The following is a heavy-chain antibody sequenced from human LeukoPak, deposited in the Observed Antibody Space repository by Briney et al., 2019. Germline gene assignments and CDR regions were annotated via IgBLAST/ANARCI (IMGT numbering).Heavy chain of an antibody. V-gene: IGHV4-59*08. CDR1: GGSITNYY. Sequence: SETLSLTCTVSGGSITNYYWSWIRQPPGKGLEWITYIYQTGNTDYNPSLKSRVTISVDTSKNQFSLKLSSVTAADTAVYYCASGSRGNFDYWGQGTLVTVSS. CDR3: ASGSRGNFDY. D-gene: IGHD3-10*01. J-gene: IGHJ4*02. CDR2: IYQTGNT.